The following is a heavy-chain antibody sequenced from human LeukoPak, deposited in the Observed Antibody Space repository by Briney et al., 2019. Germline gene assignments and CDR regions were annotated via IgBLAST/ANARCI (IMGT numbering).Heavy chain of an antibody. V-gene: IGHV1-24*01. J-gene: IGHJ6*02. Sequence: ASVKVSCKVSGYTLTELSMHWVRQAPGKGLEWMGGFDPEDGETIYAQKFQGRVTMTEDTSTDTAYMELSSLRSEDTAVYYCATDRQSGYDFFYYYGMDVWGQGTTVTVSS. CDR1: GYTLTELS. CDR2: FDPEDGET. CDR3: ATDRQSGYDFFYYYGMDV. D-gene: IGHD5-12*01.